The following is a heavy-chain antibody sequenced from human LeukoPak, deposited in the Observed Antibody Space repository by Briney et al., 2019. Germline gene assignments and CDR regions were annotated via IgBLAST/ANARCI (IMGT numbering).Heavy chain of an antibody. V-gene: IGHV4-59*01. CDR1: GGSIRGYW. CDR3: ARDVEGDRRHILAVDI. D-gene: IGHD3-16*01. CDR2: VSYDGKT. Sequence: PSETLSLTCTVSGGSIRGYWWSGVRQSPENGLEWIGYVSYDGKTNYNPSLRNRVTISVDTSNEEFSLKLRSVTAADTAVYYCARDVEGDRRHILAVDIWGQGTVVTVSS. J-gene: IGHJ3*02.